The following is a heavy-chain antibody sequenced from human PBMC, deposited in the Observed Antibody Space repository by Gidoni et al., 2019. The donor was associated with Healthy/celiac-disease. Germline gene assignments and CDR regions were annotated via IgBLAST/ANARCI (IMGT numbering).Heavy chain of an antibody. J-gene: IGHJ4*02. D-gene: IGHD1-1*01. CDR1: GYSVTNYW. V-gene: IGHV5-10-1*03. CDR3: AGETGTGRGDY. CDR2: IDPSDSHT. Sequence: DVQLVQSDAEVNKPGEPQWISWKGSGYSVTNYWISGVRQMPGKGLEWMGMIDPSDSHTNSGPSFEGHVTISANKAISTAYLQWSSLKASDTAMYSCAGETGTGRGDYWGQGTLVTVSS.